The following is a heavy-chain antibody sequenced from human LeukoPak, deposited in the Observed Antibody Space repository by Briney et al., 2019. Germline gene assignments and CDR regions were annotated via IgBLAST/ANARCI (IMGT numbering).Heavy chain of an antibody. CDR1: GGSINSSSYY. D-gene: IGHD2-15*01. V-gene: IGHV4-39*01. Sequence: PSETLSLTCTVSGGSINSSSYYWGWIRQPPGKGLEWIGSIYYSGSTYYNPSLKSRVTISVDTSKNQFSLKLSSVTAADTAVYYCARRLGYCSGGSCLLFDYWGQGTLVTVSS. CDR3: ARRLGYCSGGSCLLFDY. J-gene: IGHJ4*02. CDR2: IYYSGST.